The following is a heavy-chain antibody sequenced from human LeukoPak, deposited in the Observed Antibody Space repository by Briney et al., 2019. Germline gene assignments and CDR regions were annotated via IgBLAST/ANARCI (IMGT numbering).Heavy chain of an antibody. Sequence: QPGGSLRLSCVASGFTISNYWMTWVRQAPGKGLEWVAHIKQDGSEKAYVDSVRGRFTISRDNAKNSLYLQMSSLRAEDTAVYYCARDRSYCSSTSCYLHAFDIWGQGTMVTVSS. CDR3: ARDRSYCSSTSCYLHAFDI. CDR2: IKQDGSEK. CDR1: GFTISNYW. J-gene: IGHJ3*02. V-gene: IGHV3-7*01. D-gene: IGHD2-2*01.